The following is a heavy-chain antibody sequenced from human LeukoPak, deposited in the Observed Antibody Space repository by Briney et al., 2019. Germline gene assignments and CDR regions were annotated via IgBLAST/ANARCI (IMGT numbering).Heavy chain of an antibody. Sequence: PGGSLRLSCAASGFTFSRYDMDWVRQAPCKGLEWVAFIRFDGSNRYYADSVKGQFTISRDNSKNTLYLQMNSLRIEDTSVYYCVGDFDFWGQGTLVTVSS. CDR3: VGDFDF. J-gene: IGHJ4*02. CDR2: IRFDGSNR. CDR1: GFTFSRYD. V-gene: IGHV3-30*02.